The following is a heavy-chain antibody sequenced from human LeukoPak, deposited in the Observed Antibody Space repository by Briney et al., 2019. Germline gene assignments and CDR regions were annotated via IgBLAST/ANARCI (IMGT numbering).Heavy chain of an antibody. V-gene: IGHV5-51*01. D-gene: IGHD5-18*01. CDR1: GYSFTSYW. CDR2: IYPGDSDT. Sequence: GESLKISCKGSGYSFTSYWIGWVRQMPGKGLEWMGIIYPGDSDTRYSPSFQGQVTISADKSISTAYLQWSSLKASDTAMYYCARHAGGYSYGYFPYYYGMDVRGQGTTVTVSS. J-gene: IGHJ6*02. CDR3: ARHAGGYSYGYFPYYYGMDV.